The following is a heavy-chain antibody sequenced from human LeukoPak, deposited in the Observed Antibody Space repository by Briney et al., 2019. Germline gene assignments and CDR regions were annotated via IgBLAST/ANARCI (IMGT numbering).Heavy chain of an antibody. CDR1: GGTFSSYA. Sequence: SVKVSCKASGGTFSSYAISWVRQAPGQGLEWMGGIIPIFGTASYAQKFQGRVTITADESTSTAYMELSSLRSEDTAVYYCARASGGARTHYYYGMDVWGKGTTVTVSS. D-gene: IGHD2-15*01. CDR2: IIPIFGTA. V-gene: IGHV1-69*13. J-gene: IGHJ6*04. CDR3: ARASGGARTHYYYGMDV.